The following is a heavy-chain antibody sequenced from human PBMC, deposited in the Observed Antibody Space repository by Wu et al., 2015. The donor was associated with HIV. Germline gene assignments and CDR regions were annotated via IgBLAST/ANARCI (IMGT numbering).Heavy chain of an antibody. CDR1: GYTFNDYH. CDR2: INRNSGGT. J-gene: IGHJ4*02. D-gene: IGHD6-19*01. CDR3: ARARRPVADALELDH. Sequence: QVQLVQSGAEVKKPGASVRVSCTASGYTFNDYHMHWVRQAPGQGLEWMGWINRNSGGTTHAQKFQGRVAMTRDTSITTVFMELSRLRFDDTAVYYCARARRPVADALELDHWGQGTLVTVSS. V-gene: IGHV1-2*02.